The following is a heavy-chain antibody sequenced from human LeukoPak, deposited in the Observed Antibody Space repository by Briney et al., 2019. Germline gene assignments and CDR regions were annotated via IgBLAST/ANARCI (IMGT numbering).Heavy chain of an antibody. CDR1: GGSFSGYY. CDR3: ARGLSPGSGDY. D-gene: IGHD6-25*01. CDR2: INHSGST. J-gene: IGHJ4*02. V-gene: IGHV4-34*01. Sequence: SETLSLTCAVYGGSFSGYYWSWIRQPPGKGLEWIGEINHSGSTNYNPSLKSRVTISVDTSKNQFSLKLSSVTAADTAVYYCARGLSPGSGDYWGRGTLVTVSS.